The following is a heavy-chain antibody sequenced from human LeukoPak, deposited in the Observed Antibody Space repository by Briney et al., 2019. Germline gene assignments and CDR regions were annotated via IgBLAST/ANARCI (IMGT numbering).Heavy chain of an antibody. CDR2: ISGSGGRT. V-gene: IGHV3-23*01. CDR1: GFIFSSYA. Sequence: GGSLRLSCAASGFIFSSYAMNWVRQAPGKGLEWVSVISGSGGRTYYIDSVKGRFTISRDNSKNTLYLQMNSLRDDDTAVYYCAKGRGYGDYGSTFEYWGQGTLATVSS. D-gene: IGHD4-17*01. CDR3: AKGRGYGDYGSTFEY. J-gene: IGHJ4*02.